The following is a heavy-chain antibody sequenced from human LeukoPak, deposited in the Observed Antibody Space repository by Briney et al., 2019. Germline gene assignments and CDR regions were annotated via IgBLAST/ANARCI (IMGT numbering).Heavy chain of an antibody. CDR3: AKARSSLDEYALDY. V-gene: IGHV3-11*01. J-gene: IGHJ4*02. CDR2: ISSSGSTI. D-gene: IGHD2-8*01. CDR1: GFSFSGSY. Sequence: GGSLRLSCAASGFSFSGSYMCWICKAPRKGMELVSYISSSGSTISYADSVKGRFTTSRDNAKNSLYLQMSSLRAEDTAVYYCAKARSSLDEYALDYWGQETLVTVSS.